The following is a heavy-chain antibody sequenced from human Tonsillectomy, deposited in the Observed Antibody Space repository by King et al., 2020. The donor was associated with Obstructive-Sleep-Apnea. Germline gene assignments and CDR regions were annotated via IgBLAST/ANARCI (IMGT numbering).Heavy chain of an antibody. CDR1: GGSFSSDDYY. J-gene: IGHJ6*02. CDR2: ISYTGTT. V-gene: IGHV4-30-4*01. Sequence: VQLQESGPGLVKPSQTLSLTCTVSGGSFSSDDYYWSWIRRPPGKGLEWIGYISYTGTTNYNSSLERRVLISVDMSKNQFSLKLRSLTAADTAVYYCARVHITLVRGVLTIYGMDVWGRGTTVFVSS. CDR3: ARVHITLVRGVLTIYGMDV. D-gene: IGHD3-10*01.